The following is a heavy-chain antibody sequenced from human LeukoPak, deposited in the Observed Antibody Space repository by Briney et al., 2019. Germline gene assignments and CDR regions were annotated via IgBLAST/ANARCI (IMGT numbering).Heavy chain of an antibody. CDR1: GGSISSSSYY. CDR3: ARSILRYYYAASGYYPYFFDY. J-gene: IGHJ4*02. D-gene: IGHD3-22*01. CDR2: IFYRGSN. V-gene: IGHV4-39*07. Sequence: SETLSLTCTVSGGSISSSSYYWGWIRQPPGKGLEWIGSIFYRGSNYHNPSLKSRVTLSIDTSKNQFSLKLSSVTAADTAVYYCARSILRYYYAASGYYPYFFDYWGQGMLVTVSS.